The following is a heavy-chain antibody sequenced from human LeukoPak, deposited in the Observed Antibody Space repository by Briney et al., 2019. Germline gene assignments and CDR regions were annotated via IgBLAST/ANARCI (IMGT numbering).Heavy chain of an antibody. CDR1: GYTLTELS. V-gene: IGHV1-24*01. Sequence: ASVKLSCKVSGYTLTELSMHWGRQAPGKGLELKGVFAPEDGETIYAQKFKGRVTMNEDTSTDTAYMELSSLRSEDTAVYYCATDTVGATTGYAFDIWGQGTMVTVSS. CDR2: FAPEDGET. D-gene: IGHD1-26*01. CDR3: ATDTVGATTGYAFDI. J-gene: IGHJ3*02.